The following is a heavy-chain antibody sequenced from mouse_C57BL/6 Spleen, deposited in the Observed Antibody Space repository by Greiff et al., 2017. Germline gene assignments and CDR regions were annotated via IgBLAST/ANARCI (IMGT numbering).Heavy chain of an antibody. CDR1: GYTFTSYG. CDR2: IYPRSGNT. J-gene: IGHJ2*01. V-gene: IGHV1-81*01. Sequence: QVQLKESGAELARPGASVKLSCKASGYTFTSYGISWVKQRTGQGLEWIGEIYPRSGNTYYNEKFKGKATLTADKSSSTAYMELRSLTSEDSAVYFCAREGTTEYYFDYWGQGTTLTVSS. CDR3: AREGTTEYYFDY. D-gene: IGHD1-1*01.